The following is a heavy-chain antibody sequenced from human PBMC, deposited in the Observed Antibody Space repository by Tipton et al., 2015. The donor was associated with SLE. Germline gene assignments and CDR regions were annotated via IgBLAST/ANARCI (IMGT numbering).Heavy chain of an antibody. Sequence: TLSLTCVVYGGSFSGYYGSWIRQPPGKGLEWIGEIIYGGSTNYNPALKSRVTISVDTSQNQISLKLSSVTAADTAVYYCAREGGSYTAFDYWGQGTLVTVSS. CDR3: AREGGSYTAFDY. CDR2: IIYGGST. J-gene: IGHJ4*02. V-gene: IGHV4-34*12. CDR1: GGSFSGYY. D-gene: IGHD1-26*01.